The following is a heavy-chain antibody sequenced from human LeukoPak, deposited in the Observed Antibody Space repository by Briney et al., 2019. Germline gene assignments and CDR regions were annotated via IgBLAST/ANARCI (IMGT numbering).Heavy chain of an antibody. CDR1: GYTFTGYY. CDR2: INPNSGGA. J-gene: IGHJ5*02. V-gene: IGHV1-2*02. D-gene: IGHD6-6*01. CDR3: ARAGLAARRWFDP. Sequence: ASVKVSCKASGYTFTGYYMHWVRQAPGQGLEWMGWINPNSGGANYAQKFQGRVTMTRDTSISTAYMELSRLRSDDTAVYYCARAGLAARRWFDPWGQGTLVTVSS.